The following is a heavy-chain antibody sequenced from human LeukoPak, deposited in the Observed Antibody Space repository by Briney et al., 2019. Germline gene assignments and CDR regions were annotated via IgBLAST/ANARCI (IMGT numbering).Heavy chain of an antibody. D-gene: IGHD6-19*01. Sequence: GASVKVSCKASGGTFSSYAISWVRQAPGQGLEWMGGIIPIFGTANYAQKFQGRVTITADKSTSTAYMEVSRLRSNDTAVYYCARASISAAGPALIDYWGQGTLVTVSS. CDR2: IIPIFGTA. CDR3: ARASISAAGPALIDY. J-gene: IGHJ4*02. CDR1: GGTFSSYA. V-gene: IGHV1-69*06.